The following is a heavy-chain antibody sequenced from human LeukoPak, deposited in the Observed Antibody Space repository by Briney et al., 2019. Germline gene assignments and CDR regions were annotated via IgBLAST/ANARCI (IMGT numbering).Heavy chain of an antibody. J-gene: IGHJ5*02. V-gene: IGHV4-61*02. CDR3: ARGGMVDITDCFDP. Sequence: SETLSLTCTVSGDSISSGDYYWTWIRQPAGKGLEWIGRIYSGGRTDYNPSLKSRVTISVDPFKNQFSLKLSYVTAADTAMYYCARGGMVDITDCFDPWGQGTLVTVSS. CDR2: IYSGGRT. D-gene: IGHD1-26*01. CDR1: GDSISSGDYY.